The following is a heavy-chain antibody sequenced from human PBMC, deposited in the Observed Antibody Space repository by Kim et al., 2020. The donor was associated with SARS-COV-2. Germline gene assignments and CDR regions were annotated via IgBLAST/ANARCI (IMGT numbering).Heavy chain of an antibody. V-gene: IGHV3-7*03. Sequence: YYVDSVKGRFTISRDKTKNSLYLQMNSLRAEDTAVYYCARDGQLWSFLDYWGQGAPVTVSS. CDR3: ARDGQLWSFLDY. J-gene: IGHJ4*02. D-gene: IGHD5-18*01.